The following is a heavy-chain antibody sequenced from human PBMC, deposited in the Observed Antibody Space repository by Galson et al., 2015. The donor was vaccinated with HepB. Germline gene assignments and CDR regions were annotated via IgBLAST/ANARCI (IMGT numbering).Heavy chain of an antibody. J-gene: IGHJ3*02. CDR3: AREGPHYYYDSSDGRILPDAFDI. V-gene: IGHV5-51*01. D-gene: IGHD3-22*01. Sequence: QSGAEVKKPGESLKISCKGSGYSFTSYWIGWVRQMPGKGLEWMGIIYPGDSDTRYSPSFQGQVTISADKSISTAYLQWSSLKASDTAMYYCAREGPHYYYDSSDGRILPDAFDIWGQGTMVTVSS. CDR2: IYPGDSDT. CDR1: GYSFTSYW.